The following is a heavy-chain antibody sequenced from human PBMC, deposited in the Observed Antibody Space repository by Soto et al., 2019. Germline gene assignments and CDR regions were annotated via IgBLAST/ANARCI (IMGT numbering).Heavy chain of an antibody. Sequence: VKVSCKASGGTFSSYAISWVRQAPGQGLEWMGGIIPIFGTANYAQKFQGRVTITADESTSTAYMELSSLRSEDTAVYYCASTIFGVVPYYGMDVWGQGTTVTVSS. CDR1: GGTFSSYA. V-gene: IGHV1-69*13. CDR3: ASTIFGVVPYYGMDV. CDR2: IIPIFGTA. J-gene: IGHJ6*02. D-gene: IGHD3-3*01.